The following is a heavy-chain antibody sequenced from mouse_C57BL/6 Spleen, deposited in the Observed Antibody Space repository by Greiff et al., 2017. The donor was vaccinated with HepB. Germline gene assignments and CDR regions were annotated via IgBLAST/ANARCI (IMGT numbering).Heavy chain of an antibody. Sequence: QVQLQQSGAELVKPGASVKLSCKASGYTFTSYWMQWVKQRPGQGLEWIGEIDPSDSYTNYNQKFKGKATLTVDTSSSTAYMQLSSLTSEDSAVYYCATWSTSRIYYYAMDYWGQGTSVTVSS. CDR1: GYTFTSYW. V-gene: IGHV1-50*01. J-gene: IGHJ4*01. CDR2: IDPSDSYT. D-gene: IGHD1-1*02. CDR3: ATWSTSRIYYYAMDY.